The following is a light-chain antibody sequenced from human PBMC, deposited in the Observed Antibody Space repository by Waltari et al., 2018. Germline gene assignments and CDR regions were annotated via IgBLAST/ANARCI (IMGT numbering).Light chain of an antibody. CDR2: DVT. V-gene: IGLV2-11*01. J-gene: IGLJ3*02. CDR3: CSYGGSSWV. CDR1: SSDVGGYNY. Sequence: QSALTQPRSVSGSPGQSVTISCTGTSSDVGGYNYVSWYQHLPGKAPKLIIYDVTKWPSGVPARFSGSKSGTTASLTISGILGEDEADYYRCSYGGSSWVFGGGTKLTVL.